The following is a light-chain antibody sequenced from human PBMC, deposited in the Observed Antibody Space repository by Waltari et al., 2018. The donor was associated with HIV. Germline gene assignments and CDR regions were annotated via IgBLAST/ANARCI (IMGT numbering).Light chain of an antibody. CDR1: SSNIGAGYD. CDR3: QSYDSSLSVVV. V-gene: IGLV1-40*01. Sequence: QSVLTQPPSLPGAPGQRVTISCTGSSSNIGAGYDVHWYQPLPGTAPKLLIYGNSNRPSGVPDRFSGSKSGTSASLAITGLQAEDESDYYCQSYDSSLSVVVFGGGTKLTVL. J-gene: IGLJ2*01. CDR2: GNS.